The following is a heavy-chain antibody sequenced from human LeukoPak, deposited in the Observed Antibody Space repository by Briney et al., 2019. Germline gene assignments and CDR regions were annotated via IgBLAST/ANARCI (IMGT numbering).Heavy chain of an antibody. CDR2: INAGNGNA. J-gene: IGHJ4*02. V-gene: IGHV1-3*01. D-gene: IGHD6-13*01. CDR3: ARRPLPGSSSPIDY. Sequence: GASVKVSCKASAYTFTSYAMHWVRQAPGQRLEWMGWINAGNGNAKYSQKFQGRVTITRDTSASTAYMELSSLRSEDTAVYYCARRPLPGSSSPIDYWGQGTLVTVSS. CDR1: AYTFTSYA.